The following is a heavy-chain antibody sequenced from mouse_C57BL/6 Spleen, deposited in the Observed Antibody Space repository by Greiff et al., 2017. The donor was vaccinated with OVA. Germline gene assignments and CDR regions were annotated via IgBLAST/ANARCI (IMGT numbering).Heavy chain of an antibody. V-gene: IGHV1-15*01. Sequence: QVQLKESGAELVRPGASVTLSCKASGYTFTDYEMHWVKQTPVHGLEWIGAIDPETGGTAYNQKFKGKAILTADKSSSTAYMALRSLTSEDSAVYYCTRDYSKFSRYFDVWGTGTTVTVSS. CDR3: TRDYSKFSRYFDV. CDR1: GYTFTDYE. CDR2: IDPETGGT. D-gene: IGHD2-5*01. J-gene: IGHJ1*03.